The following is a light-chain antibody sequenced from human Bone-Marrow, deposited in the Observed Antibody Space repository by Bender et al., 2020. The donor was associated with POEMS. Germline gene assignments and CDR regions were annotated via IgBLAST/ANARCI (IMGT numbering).Light chain of an antibody. CDR3: QSADTTNTIEV. CDR2: KDS. V-gene: IGLV3-25*03. CDR1: ALAKQY. Sequence: SYELTQPPSVSVSPGQTARITCSGDALAKQYTYWYQQRPGQAPVLVIYKDSERPSGIPERFSGSRSGTIVTLTISGVQAEDEADYYCQSADTTNTIEVFGGGTKLSVL. J-gene: IGLJ3*02.